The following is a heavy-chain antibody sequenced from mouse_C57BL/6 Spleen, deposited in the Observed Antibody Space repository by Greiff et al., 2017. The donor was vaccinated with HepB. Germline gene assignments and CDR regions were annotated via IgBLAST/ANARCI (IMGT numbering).Heavy chain of an antibody. D-gene: IGHD2-1*01. CDR1: GFTFSSYA. CDR3: ARDGGNDCFAY. V-gene: IGHV5-4*01. Sequence: EVQRVESGGGLVKPGGSLKLSCAASGFTFSSYAMSWVRQTPEKRLEWVATISDGGSYTYYPDNVKGRFTISRDNAKNNLYLQMSHLKSEDTAMYSCARDGGNDCFAYWGQGTLVTVSA. J-gene: IGHJ3*01. CDR2: ISDGGSYT.